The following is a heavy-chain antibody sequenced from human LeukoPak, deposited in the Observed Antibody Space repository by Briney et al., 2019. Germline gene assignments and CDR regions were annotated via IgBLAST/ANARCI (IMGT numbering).Heavy chain of an antibody. J-gene: IGHJ4*02. CDR3: AREGASWNNRKIDY. V-gene: IGHV4-59*02. CDR1: GGSVSSFY. CDR2: IHYSGST. Sequence: SETLSLTCTVSGGSVSSFYWSWIRQPPGKGLEWIGYIHYSGSTDYNPTLKSRVAMSVDTSKNQFSLKLSSVTAADTAVYYCAREGASWNNRKIDYWGQGTLVTVSS. D-gene: IGHD1/OR15-1a*01.